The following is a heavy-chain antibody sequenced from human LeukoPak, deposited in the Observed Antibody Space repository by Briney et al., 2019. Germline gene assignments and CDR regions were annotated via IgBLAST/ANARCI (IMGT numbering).Heavy chain of an antibody. J-gene: IGHJ3*02. CDR1: GASISSYY. D-gene: IGHD3-9*01. CDR3: ARHRFAWYDFDI. CDR2: KYYSGST. Sequence: SETLSLTCTVSGASISSYYWSWIRQPPGKGLEWITCKYYSGSTDSNPSLKSRVSISVDTSKNQFSLKLSSVTAADTAIYYCARHRFAWYDFDIWVQGTMVTVSS. V-gene: IGHV4-59*08.